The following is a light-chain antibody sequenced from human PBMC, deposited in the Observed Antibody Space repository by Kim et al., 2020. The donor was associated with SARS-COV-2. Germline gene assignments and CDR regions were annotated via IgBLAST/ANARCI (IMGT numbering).Light chain of an antibody. CDR2: GAS. Sequence: EIVLTQSPGTLSLSPGERATLSCRASQSVSSSYLAWYQQKPGQATRLLIYGASSRATGIPDRFSGSGSGTDFTTTISRLEPEDFAVYYCQQYGSSPLVTFGPGTKVDIK. CDR1: QSVSSSY. J-gene: IGKJ3*01. CDR3: QQYGSSPLVT. V-gene: IGKV3-20*01.